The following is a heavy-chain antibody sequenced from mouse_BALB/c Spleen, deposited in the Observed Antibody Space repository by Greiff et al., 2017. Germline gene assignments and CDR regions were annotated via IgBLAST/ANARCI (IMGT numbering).Heavy chain of an antibody. V-gene: IGHV5-6*01. D-gene: IGHD2-1*01. J-gene: IGHJ4*01. Sequence: EVMLVESGGDLVKPGGSLKLSCAASGFTFSSYGMSWVRQTPDKRLEWVATISSGGSYTYYPDSVKGRFTISRDNAKNTLYLQMSSLKSDDTAMYYCARGDGNYFYAMDYWGQGTSVTVSS. CDR3: ARGDGNYFYAMDY. CDR1: GFTFSSYG. CDR2: ISSGGSYT.